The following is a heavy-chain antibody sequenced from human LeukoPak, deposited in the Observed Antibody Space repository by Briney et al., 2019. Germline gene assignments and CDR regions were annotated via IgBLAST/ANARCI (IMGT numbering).Heavy chain of an antibody. CDR3: AKLRYYDYVWGSQTRSNWFDP. CDR1: GFTFSSYA. D-gene: IGHD3-16*01. V-gene: IGHV3-23*01. CDR2: ISGSGGST. J-gene: IGHJ5*02. Sequence: GGSLRLSCAASGFTFSSYAISWVRQAPGKGLEWVSAISGSGGSTYYADSVKGRFTISRDNSKNTLYLQMNSLRAEDTAVYYCAKLRYYDYVWGSQTRSNWFDPWGQGTLVTVSS.